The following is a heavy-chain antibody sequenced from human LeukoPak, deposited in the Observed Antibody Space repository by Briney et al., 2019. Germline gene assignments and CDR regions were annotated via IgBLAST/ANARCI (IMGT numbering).Heavy chain of an antibody. CDR3: ARGLWCSGGSCYADGDY. V-gene: IGHV4-34*01. D-gene: IGHD2-15*01. Sequence: SETLSLTCAVYGGSSSGYYWRWIRQPPGKGLEWIGEINHSGSTNYNPSLKSRVTISVDTSKNQFSLKLSSVTAADTAVYYCARGLWCSGGSCYADGDYWGQGTLVTVSS. CDR2: INHSGST. J-gene: IGHJ4*02. CDR1: GGSSSGYY.